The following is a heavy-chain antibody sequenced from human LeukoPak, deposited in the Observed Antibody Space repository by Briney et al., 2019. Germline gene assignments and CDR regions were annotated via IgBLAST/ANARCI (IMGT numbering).Heavy chain of an antibody. CDR1: GFTFSSYA. V-gene: IGHV3-7*03. CDR2: IKRDGSEK. CDR3: ARVYTGNRWHFDY. Sequence: PGRSLRLSCAASGFTFSSYAMHWVRQAPGKGLECVANIKRDGSEKYYVDSVKGRFTIFRDDAKSSLYLQMNSLRAEDTAVYFCARVYTGNRWHFDYWGQGTLVTVSS. D-gene: IGHD2-2*02. J-gene: IGHJ4*02.